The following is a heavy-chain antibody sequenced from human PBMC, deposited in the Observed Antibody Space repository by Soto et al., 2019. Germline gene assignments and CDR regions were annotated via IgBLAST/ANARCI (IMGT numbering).Heavy chain of an antibody. CDR3: VRAQSRQLLLAWFEA. V-gene: IGHV1-2*02. CDR2: IYPGTGGT. J-gene: IGHJ5*02. CDR1: GYTFIAHF. D-gene: IGHD2-2*01. Sequence: QVQLVQSGAEVKKPGASVTVSCEASGYTFIAHFIHWVRQAPGQGLEWMGWIYPGTGGTNNAQKFRDRVTMTRDTSVSTAYMEVNGLKSDDTAVYYCVRAQSRQLLLAWFEAWGQGTLVTVSS.